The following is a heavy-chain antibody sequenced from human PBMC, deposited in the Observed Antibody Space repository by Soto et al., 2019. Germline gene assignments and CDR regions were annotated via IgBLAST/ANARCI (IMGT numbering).Heavy chain of an antibody. D-gene: IGHD3-3*01. CDR2: IFPGDSDT. V-gene: IGHV5-51*01. CDR1: GYIFCSFW. J-gene: IGHJ5*02. Sequence: GESLKISCQGSGYIFCSFWIACLLQMPGKGLEWMGIIFPGDSDTKYSPSYQGQVTISADKSITTAYLQWSSLKASDTGIYFCARYTYYDFLNAYSHGWIDTWGQGTLVTV. CDR3: ARYTYYDFLNAYSHGWIDT.